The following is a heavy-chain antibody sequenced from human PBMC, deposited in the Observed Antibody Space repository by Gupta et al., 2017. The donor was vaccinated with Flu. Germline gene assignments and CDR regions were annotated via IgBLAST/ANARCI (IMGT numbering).Heavy chain of an antibody. J-gene: IGHJ4*02. CDR2: IYWNDDK. CDR1: VG. Sequence: VGGGWIRQPPGKALEWLALIYWNDDKRYSPSLKSRLTITKDTSKNQVVLTMTNMDPVDTATYYCAHRHYDSSGTYFDYWGQGTLVTVSS. V-gene: IGHV2-5*01. CDR3: AHRHYDSSGTYFDY. D-gene: IGHD3-22*01.